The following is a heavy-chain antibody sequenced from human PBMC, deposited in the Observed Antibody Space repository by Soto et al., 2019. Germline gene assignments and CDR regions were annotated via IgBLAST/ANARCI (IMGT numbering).Heavy chain of an antibody. CDR3: AGRSGQLSFDWYFDI. D-gene: IGHD5-18*01. CDR1: GFTFSSYA. Sequence: EVHLLESGGGLVQPGGSLRLSCAASGFTFSSYAMGWVRQAPGKGLEWVSTISGSGGSTYYADPVKGRFTSSRDNSKHTVYVQMNSLTAEDTALNKCAGRSGQLSFDWYFDICGGGTLVTVAA. J-gene: IGHJ2*01. CDR2: ISGSGGST. V-gene: IGHV3-23*01.